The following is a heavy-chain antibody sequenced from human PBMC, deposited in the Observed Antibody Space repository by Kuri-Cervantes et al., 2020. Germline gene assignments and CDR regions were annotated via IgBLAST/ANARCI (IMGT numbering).Heavy chain of an antibody. CDR3: ASQQPAAYYYYYYGMDV. D-gene: IGHD2-2*01. V-gene: IGHV3-9*01. CDR1: GFTFDDYA. J-gene: IGHJ6*02. Sequence: GGSLRLSCAASGFTFDDYAMHWVRQAPGKGLEWVSGISWNSGSIGYADSVRGRFTISRDNAKNTLYLQMNSLRAEDTAVYYCASQQPAAYYYYYYGMDVWGQGTTVTVSS. CDR2: ISWNSGSI.